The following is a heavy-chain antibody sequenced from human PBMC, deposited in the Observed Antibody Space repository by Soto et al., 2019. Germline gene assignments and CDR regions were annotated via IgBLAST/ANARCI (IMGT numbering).Heavy chain of an antibody. CDR2: ISAYNGNT. Sequence: ASVKVSCKASGCAFSSYCIGWVRQAPVQGLEWMGWISAYNGNTKYAEGFQGRVTMTTDTYTSTAYMDLRYLRSDDTAVYYCARDPGTYSGSYRYWGQGTLVTVSS. D-gene: IGHD1-26*01. CDR1: GCAFSSYC. CDR3: ARDPGTYSGSYRY. J-gene: IGHJ4*02. V-gene: IGHV1-18*04.